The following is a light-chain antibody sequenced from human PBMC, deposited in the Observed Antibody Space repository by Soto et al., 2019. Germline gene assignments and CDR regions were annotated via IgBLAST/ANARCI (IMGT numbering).Light chain of an antibody. CDR3: QQRGDWPRT. CDR1: QSVSNN. CDR2: DAS. V-gene: IGKV3-11*01. J-gene: IGKJ1*01. Sequence: EIVLTQSPATLSLSPGERATLSCRASQSVSNNLAWYQQKPGQAPRLLIYDASNRATGIPARFSGSGSGTDFTLTISSLEPEDFAVFYCQQRGDWPRTFGRGTKVEIK.